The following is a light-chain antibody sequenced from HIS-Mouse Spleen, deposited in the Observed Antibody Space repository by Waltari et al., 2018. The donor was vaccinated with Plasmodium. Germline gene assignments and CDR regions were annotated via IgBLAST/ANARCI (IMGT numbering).Light chain of an antibody. Sequence: DIPLTPSPSSLSASVGDRVTITCRASQSISSYLNWYQQKPGKAPKLLIYAASSLQSGVPSRFSGSGSGTDFTLTISSLQPEDFATYYCQQSHTFGQGTKLEIK. CDR3: QQSHT. V-gene: IGKV1-39*01. CDR2: AAS. CDR1: QSISSY. J-gene: IGKJ2*01.